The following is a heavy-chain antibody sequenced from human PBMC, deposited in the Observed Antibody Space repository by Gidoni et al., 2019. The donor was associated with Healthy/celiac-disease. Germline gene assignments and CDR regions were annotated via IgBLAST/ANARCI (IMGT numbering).Heavy chain of an antibody. CDR3: ATTLTTVTTFDY. V-gene: IGHV3-21*01. D-gene: IGHD4-17*01. CDR2: ISSSSSYI. J-gene: IGHJ4*02. Sequence: GKGLEWVSSISSSSSYIYYADSVKGRFTISRDNAKNSLYLQMNSLRAEDTAVYYCATTLTTVTTFDYWGQGTLVTVSS.